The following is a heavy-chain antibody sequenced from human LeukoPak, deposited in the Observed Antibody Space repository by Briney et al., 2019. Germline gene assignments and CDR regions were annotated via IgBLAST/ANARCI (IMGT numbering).Heavy chain of an antibody. CDR2: ISYDGSNK. V-gene: IGHV3-30-3*01. D-gene: IGHD6-25*01. J-gene: IGHJ4*02. CDR3: AGEESSALDY. Sequence: PGGSLRLSCAASGFTFSSYAMHWVRQAPGKGLEWVAVISYDGSNKYYADSVKGRFTISRDNSKNTLYLQMNSLRAEDTAVYYCAGEESSALDYWGQGTLVTVSS. CDR1: GFTFSSYA.